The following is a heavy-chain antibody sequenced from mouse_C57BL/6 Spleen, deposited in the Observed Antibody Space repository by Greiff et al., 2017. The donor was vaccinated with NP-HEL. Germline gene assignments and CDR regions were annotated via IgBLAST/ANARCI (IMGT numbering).Heavy chain of an antibody. Sequence: EVKLVESGGGLVKPGGSLKLSCAASGFTFSDYGMHWVRQAPEKGLEWVAYISSGSSTIYYADTVKGRFTISRDNAKNTLFLQMTILRSEDTAIYYCARDDYDAWFAYWGQGTLVTVSA. D-gene: IGHD2-4*01. CDR1: GFTFSDYG. CDR3: ARDDYDAWFAY. V-gene: IGHV5-17*01. J-gene: IGHJ3*01. CDR2: ISSGSSTI.